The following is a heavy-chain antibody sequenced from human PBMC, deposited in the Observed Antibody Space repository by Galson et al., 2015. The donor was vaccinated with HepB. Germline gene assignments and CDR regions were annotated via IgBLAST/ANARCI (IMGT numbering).Heavy chain of an antibody. CDR2: IKQDGSEK. CDR1: GFTVSGYW. V-gene: IGHV3-7*03. J-gene: IGHJ6*02. CDR3: ARVESVHYYYAMDV. D-gene: IGHD5/OR15-5a*01. Sequence: SLRLSCAASGFTVSGYWQSWVRQAPGKGLEWVGNIKQDGSEKYYVDSVKGRFTISGDNAKNSGFLQMDSLRADDTAVYYCARVESVHYYYAMDVWGQGTTVTVSS.